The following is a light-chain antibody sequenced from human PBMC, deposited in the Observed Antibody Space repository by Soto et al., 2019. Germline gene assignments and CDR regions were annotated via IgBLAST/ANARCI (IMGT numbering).Light chain of an antibody. CDR1: QGIRNF. CDR2: AAS. CDR3: QKYSSVPV. Sequence: DIXXTXSPTXLSASVGDRVTITCRASQGIRNFVAWYQQKPGKAPKLLIYAASTLQSGVPSRFSGSGSGTDFTLTINSLQPEDVATYSCQKYSSVPVFGPGTKVEIK. V-gene: IGKV1-27*01. J-gene: IGKJ3*01.